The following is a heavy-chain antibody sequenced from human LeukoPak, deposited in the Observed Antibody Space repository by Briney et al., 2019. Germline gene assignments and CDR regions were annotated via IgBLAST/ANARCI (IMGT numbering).Heavy chain of an antibody. J-gene: IGHJ6*03. CDR3: ARSRYLLNYYYYYMDV. D-gene: IGHD3-9*01. CDR1: GGSFSGYY. CDR2: INHSGST. V-gene: IGHV4-34*01. Sequence: PSETLSLTCAVYGGSFSGYYWSWIRQPPGKGLERIGEINHSGSTNYNPSLKSRVTISVDTSKNQFSLKLSSVTAADTAVYYCARSRYLLNYYYYYMDVWGKGTTVTISS.